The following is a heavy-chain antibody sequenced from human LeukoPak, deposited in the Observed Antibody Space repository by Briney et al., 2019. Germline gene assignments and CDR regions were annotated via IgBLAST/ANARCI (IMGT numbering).Heavy chain of an antibody. V-gene: IGHV1-8*01. J-gene: IGHJ5*02. Sequence: ASVKVSCKASGYTFTSYDINWVRQATGQGLEWMGWMNPNSGNTGYAQKFQGRVTMTRNTSISTAYMELRSLRSDDTAVYYCARGGITIFGVVLGFDPWGQGTLVTVSS. D-gene: IGHD3-3*01. CDR1: GYTFTSYD. CDR2: MNPNSGNT. CDR3: ARGGITIFGVVLGFDP.